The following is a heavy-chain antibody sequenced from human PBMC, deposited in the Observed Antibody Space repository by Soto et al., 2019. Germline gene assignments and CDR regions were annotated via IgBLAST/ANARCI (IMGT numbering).Heavy chain of an antibody. CDR1: GFTFSSYG. J-gene: IGHJ4*02. D-gene: IGHD5-18*01. Sequence: GGSLRLSCAASGFTFSSYGMHWVRQAPGKGLEWVAVIWYDGSNKYYADSVKGRFTISRDNSKNTLYLQMNSLRAEDTAVYYCARDRTRIQLWFSGGGLDYWGQGTLVTVSS. CDR2: IWYDGSNK. V-gene: IGHV3-33*01. CDR3: ARDRTRIQLWFSGGGLDY.